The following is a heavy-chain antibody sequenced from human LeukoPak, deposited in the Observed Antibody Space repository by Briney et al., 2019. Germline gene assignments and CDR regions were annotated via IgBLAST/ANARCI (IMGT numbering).Heavy chain of an antibody. D-gene: IGHD5-18*01. CDR1: GGSISSSSYY. J-gene: IGHJ4*02. CDR3: ARGEYSYGTYYFDY. CDR2: IYYSGST. Sequence: SETLSLTCTVSGGSISSSSYYWGWIRQPPGKGLEWIGSIYYSGSTYYNPSLKSRVTISVDTSKNQFSLKPSSVTAADTAVYYCARGEYSYGTYYFDYWGQGTLVTVSS. V-gene: IGHV4-39*01.